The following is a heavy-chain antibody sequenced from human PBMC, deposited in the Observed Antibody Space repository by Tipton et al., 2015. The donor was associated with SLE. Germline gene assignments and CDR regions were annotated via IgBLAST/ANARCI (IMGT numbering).Heavy chain of an antibody. CDR2: ISAYNGNT. CDR3: ARDPVYSASDLATFDY. D-gene: IGHD5-12*01. Sequence: QLVQSGADVKKPGASVRVSCKASGYTFTSYDISWVRQAPGQGLEWVGWISAYNGNTNYAQRLQGRVTLTTDTSTSTAYMELRSLTSDDTAVYYCARDPVYSASDLATFDYWGQGTLVTVSS. CDR1: GYTFTSYD. V-gene: IGHV1-18*01. J-gene: IGHJ4*02.